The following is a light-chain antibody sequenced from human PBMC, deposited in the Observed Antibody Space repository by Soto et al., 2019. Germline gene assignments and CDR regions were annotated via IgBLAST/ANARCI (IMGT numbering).Light chain of an antibody. Sequence: EILMTPSPATLSVSPGEGDTLSCRASQSVSSKLAWYQQKPGQAPRLLIYGASTRATGIPARFSGSGSGTEFTLIISSLQSEDSAVYYCQQYNSWLWTFGQGTKVDIK. V-gene: IGKV3-15*01. CDR1: QSVSSK. J-gene: IGKJ1*01. CDR2: GAS. CDR3: QQYNSWLWT.